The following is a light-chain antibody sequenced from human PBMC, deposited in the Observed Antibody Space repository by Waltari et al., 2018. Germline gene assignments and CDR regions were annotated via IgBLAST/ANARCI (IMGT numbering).Light chain of an antibody. J-gene: IGKJ4*01. Sequence: DIQMTQSPSSLSASVGDRVTITCRASQSISNYLNWYQQKPGKAPKLLIYAASTLQSGVPSRFSGSGSGTDFTLTISSLQPEDIATYYCQQSYSTPRLTFGGGTKVEIK. CDR2: AAS. V-gene: IGKV1-39*01. CDR1: QSISNY. CDR3: QQSYSTPRLT.